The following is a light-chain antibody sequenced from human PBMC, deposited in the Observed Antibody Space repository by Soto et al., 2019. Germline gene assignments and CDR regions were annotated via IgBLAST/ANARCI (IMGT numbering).Light chain of an antibody. Sequence: QSVLTQPASVSGSPGQSITISCTGTSSDVGGYNYVSWYRQHPGRAPKLMIYDVSNRPSGVSNRFSGSKSGNTASLTISGLKVEEEVDYYGSSYTRSSTYVFGTGTKVTAL. CDR2: DVS. J-gene: IGLJ1*01. CDR1: SSDVGGYNY. V-gene: IGLV2-14*01. CDR3: SSYTRSSTYV.